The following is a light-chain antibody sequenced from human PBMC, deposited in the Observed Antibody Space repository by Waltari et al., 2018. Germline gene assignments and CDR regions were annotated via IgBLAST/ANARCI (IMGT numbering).Light chain of an antibody. CDR3: QHYYDNPVT. CDR1: QNIYSN. J-gene: IGKJ4*01. Sequence: DIQITQSPSALSASVGDRVTISCRASQNIYSNLAWYQQKPGKAPKLLIYAASSLQSGMPSRFSGSGSGTEFTLAISSLQPEDSAAYYCQHYYDNPVTFGGGTKVEIK. V-gene: IGKV1-17*01. CDR2: AAS.